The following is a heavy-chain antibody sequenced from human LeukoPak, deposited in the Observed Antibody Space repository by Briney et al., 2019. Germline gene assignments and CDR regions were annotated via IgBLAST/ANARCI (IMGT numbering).Heavy chain of an antibody. CDR3: ARGYCSGGSCPNWFDP. V-gene: IGHV1-46*01. D-gene: IGHD2-15*01. CDR1: GYTFTSYY. CDR2: INPSGGST. J-gene: IGHJ5*02. Sequence: ASVKVSCKASGYTFTSYYMHWVRQAPGQGLEWMGIINPSGGSTSYAQKFQGRVTMTRDMSTSTAYMEPSSLRSEDTAVYYCARGYCSGGSCPNWFDPWGQGTLVTVSS.